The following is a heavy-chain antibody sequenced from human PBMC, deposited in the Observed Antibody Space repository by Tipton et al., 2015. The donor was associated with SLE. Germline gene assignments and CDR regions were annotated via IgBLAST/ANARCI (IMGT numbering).Heavy chain of an antibody. CDR1: GYSFSSGYY. Sequence: GLVKPSETLSLICAVSGYSFSSGYYWAWIRQSPGKGLEWIGSIYHSGSTFYYPSLKSRVTISVDTSKNQFSLKLSSVIAADTAVYYCARDNGDSFDYWGQGTLVTVSP. D-gene: IGHD2-8*01. CDR3: ARDNGDSFDY. V-gene: IGHV4-38-2*02. CDR2: IYHSGST. J-gene: IGHJ4*02.